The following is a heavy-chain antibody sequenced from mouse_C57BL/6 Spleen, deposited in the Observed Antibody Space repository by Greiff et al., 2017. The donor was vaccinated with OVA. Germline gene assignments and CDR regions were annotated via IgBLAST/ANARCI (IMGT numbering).Heavy chain of an antibody. V-gene: IGHV5-6*01. J-gene: IGHJ2*01. CDR3: ARLGYDVGDY. D-gene: IGHD2-2*01. Sequence: VQLQQSGGDLVKPGGSLTLSCAASGFTFSSYGMSWVRQTPDTRLAWVATISSGGSYTYYPDSVKGRFTISRDNAKNTLYLQRSSLKSEDTAMYYCARLGYDVGDYWGQGTTLTVSS. CDR2: ISSGGSYT. CDR1: GFTFSSYG.